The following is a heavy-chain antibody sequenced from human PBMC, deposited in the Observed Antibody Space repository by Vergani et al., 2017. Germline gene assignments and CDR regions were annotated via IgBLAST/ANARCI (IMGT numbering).Heavy chain of an antibody. J-gene: IGHJ4*02. CDR1: GFTVSSNY. CDR3: ARDRRYYYDSSGYAFDY. D-gene: IGHD3-22*01. Sequence: EVQLVESGGGLIQPGGSLRLSCAASGFTVSSNYMSWVRQAPGKGLEWVSVIYSGGSTYYADSVKGRFTISRDNSKNTLYLQMNSLRADDTAVYYCARDRRYYYDSSGYAFDYWGQGTLVTVSS. CDR2: IYSGGST. V-gene: IGHV3-53*01.